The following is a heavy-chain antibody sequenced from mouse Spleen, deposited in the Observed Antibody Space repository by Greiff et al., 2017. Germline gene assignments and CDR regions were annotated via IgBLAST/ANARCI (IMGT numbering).Heavy chain of an antibody. CDR2: IRRKSSNYAT. D-gene: IGHD4-1*01. Sequence: EVMLVESGGGLVQPKGSLKLSCAASGFTFNTYAMHWVRQAPGKGLEWVARIRRKSSNYATYYADSVKDRFTISRDDSQSMLYLQMNNLKTEDTAMYYCVREPNWDGYFDVWGAGTTVTVSS. CDR1: GFTFNTYA. CDR3: VREPNWDGYFDV. J-gene: IGHJ1*01. V-gene: IGHV10-3*01.